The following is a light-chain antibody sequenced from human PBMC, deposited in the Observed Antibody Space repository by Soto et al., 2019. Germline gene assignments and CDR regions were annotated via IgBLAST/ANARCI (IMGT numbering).Light chain of an antibody. Sequence: QSVLTQPRSVSGSPGESVTISCSGTSSDVGSYNYVSWYQQYPGKAPKVMIYDVSERPSEVPVRFSGSKSGNTASLTISGLQAEDGAEYFCCSYSGSDSLLFGGGTKLTVL. CDR2: DVS. V-gene: IGLV2-11*01. J-gene: IGLJ2*01. CDR3: CSYSGSDSLL. CDR1: SSDVGSYNY.